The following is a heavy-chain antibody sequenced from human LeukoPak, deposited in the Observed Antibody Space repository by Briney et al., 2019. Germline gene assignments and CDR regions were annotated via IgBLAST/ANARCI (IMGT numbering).Heavy chain of an antibody. CDR3: ASKTYYYGSGSYYNWFDY. D-gene: IGHD3-10*01. V-gene: IGHV4-34*01. J-gene: IGHJ4*02. CDR2: INHSGST. CDR1: GGSFSGYY. Sequence: KPSETLSLTCAVYGGSFSGYYWSWIRQPPGKGLEWIGEINHSGSTNYNPSLKSRVTISVDTSKNQFSLKLSSVTAADTAVYYCASKTYYYGSGSYYNWFDYWGQGTLVTVSS.